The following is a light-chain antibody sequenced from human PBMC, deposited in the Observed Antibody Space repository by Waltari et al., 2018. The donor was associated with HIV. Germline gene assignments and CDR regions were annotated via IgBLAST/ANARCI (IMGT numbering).Light chain of an antibody. V-gene: IGKV1-5*01. CDR2: DAS. Sequence: DIQITQSLSTLSASVGDRIIITCRASQSVSSSLAWYQQRPGKAPKLLIYDASKLQTGVPSRFSASGSGTEFSLTISSLQPDDFATYFCQQYNTYPLTFGRGTRVEVK. CDR3: QQYNTYPLT. J-gene: IGKJ4*02. CDR1: QSVSSS.